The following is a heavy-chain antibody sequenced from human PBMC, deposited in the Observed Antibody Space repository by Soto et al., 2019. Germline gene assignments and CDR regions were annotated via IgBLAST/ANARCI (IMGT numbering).Heavy chain of an antibody. V-gene: IGHV3-53*01. J-gene: IGHJ5*02. CDR3: GTRPGGGGS. CDR1: GFTVSNNY. D-gene: IGHD3-10*01. CDR2: IYSGGYT. Sequence: EVQLVESGGGLIQPGGSLRLSCAVSGFTVSNNYMSWVRQAPGKGLEGVSVIYSGGYTAYGDSVKGRFTISRDNSKNTPTFKMKSLRADATAVFYWGTRPGGGGSWGQGTLVTVSS.